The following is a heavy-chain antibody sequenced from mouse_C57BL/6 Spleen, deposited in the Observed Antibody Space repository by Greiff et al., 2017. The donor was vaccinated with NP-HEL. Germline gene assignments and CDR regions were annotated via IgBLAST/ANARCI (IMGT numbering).Heavy chain of an antibody. V-gene: IGHV1-62-2*01. CDR3: ARHGYGNCRVGCDY. Sequence: QVQLQQSGAELVKPGASVKLSCKASGYTFTAYTIHWVKQRSGQGLEWIGWFYPGSGSIKYNEKFKAKATLTADNSSSTGYMELSRLTSEDAAVYFCARHGYGNCRVGCDYWGEGTTLTVSS. CDR2: FYPGSGSI. J-gene: IGHJ2*01. CDR1: GYTFTAYT. D-gene: IGHD2-10*02.